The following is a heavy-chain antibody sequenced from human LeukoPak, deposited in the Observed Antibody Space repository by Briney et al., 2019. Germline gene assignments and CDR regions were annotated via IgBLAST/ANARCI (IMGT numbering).Heavy chain of an antibody. V-gene: IGHV4-39*01. J-gene: IGHJ5*02. D-gene: IGHD6-13*01. CDR3: ARSLDSSSWYNWFDP. Sequence: SETLSLTCTVSGGSISSSIYYWGWIRQPPGKGLEWIGSVYYSGSTYYNPSLKSRVTISVDTFKNQFSLKLSSVTAADTAVYYCARSLDSSSWYNWFDPWGQGTLVTVSS. CDR1: GGSISSSIYY. CDR2: VYYSGST.